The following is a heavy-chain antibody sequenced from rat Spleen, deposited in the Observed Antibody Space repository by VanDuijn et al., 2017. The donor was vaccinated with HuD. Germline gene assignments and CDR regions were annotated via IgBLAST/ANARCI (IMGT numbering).Heavy chain of an antibody. Sequence: EVQLVESGGGLVQPGRSLKLSCVASGFTFSDYYMAWVRQAPKKGLEWVAYISYDGGSTYYRDSVKGRFTISRDNTKSTLYLQMDSLRSEDTATYYCARQDYDGSYSWGQGVMVTVSS. CDR1: GFTFSDYY. CDR2: ISYDGGST. V-gene: IGHV5-7*01. D-gene: IGHD1-12*02. CDR3: ARQDYDGSYS. J-gene: IGHJ2*01.